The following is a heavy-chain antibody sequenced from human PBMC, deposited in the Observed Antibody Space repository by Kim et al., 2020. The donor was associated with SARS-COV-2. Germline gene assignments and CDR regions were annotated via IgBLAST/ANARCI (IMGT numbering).Heavy chain of an antibody. D-gene: IGHD1-1*01. CDR3: ARGTGPYNWFDP. J-gene: IGHJ5*02. V-gene: IGHV6-1*01. Sequence: DYAVSGKSRITINPDTSKNQFSLQLNSVTPEDTAVYYCARGTGPYNWFDPWGQGTLVTVSS.